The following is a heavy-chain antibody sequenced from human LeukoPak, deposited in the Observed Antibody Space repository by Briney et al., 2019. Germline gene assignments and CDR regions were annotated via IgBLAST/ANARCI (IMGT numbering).Heavy chain of an antibody. CDR1: GGSISSYY. V-gene: IGHV4-59*01. J-gene: IGHJ4*02. CDR2: IYYSGST. Sequence: SETLSLTCTVSGGSISSYYWSWIRQPPGKGLEWIGYIYYSGSTNYNPSPKSRVTISVDTSKNQFSLKLSSVTAADTAVYYCARVRAIFGVALDYWGQGTLVTVSS. CDR3: ARVRAIFGVALDY. D-gene: IGHD3-3*01.